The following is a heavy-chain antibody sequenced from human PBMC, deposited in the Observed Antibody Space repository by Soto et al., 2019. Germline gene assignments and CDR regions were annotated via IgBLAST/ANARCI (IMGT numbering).Heavy chain of an antibody. CDR3: ATEPIYYNDGSGYYPLGH. CDR2: ISAHNGDT. J-gene: IGHJ4*02. D-gene: IGHD3-22*01. Sequence: QVQLVQSGAEVKKPGASVKVSCKASGYSFATYGFSWVRQAPGQGLECVGWISAHNGDTHYSQKFQGRVTLTTETATNTGDMELRSLTSDDTAVYFWATEPIYYNDGSGYYPLGHWGQGTLVTVSS. V-gene: IGHV1-18*04. CDR1: GYSFATYG.